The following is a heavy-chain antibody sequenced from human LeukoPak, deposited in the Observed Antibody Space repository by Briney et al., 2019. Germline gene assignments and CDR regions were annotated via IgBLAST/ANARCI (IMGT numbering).Heavy chain of an antibody. CDR2: IYYSGST. Sequence: SSETLSLTCTVSGGSISIGGYYWSWIRQHPGKGLEWIGYIYYSGSTYYNPSLKSRVTISVDTSKNQFSLKLSSVTAADTAVYYCARDGRRDGYNSVDWYFDLWGRGTLVTVSS. J-gene: IGHJ2*01. V-gene: IGHV4-31*03. CDR3: ARDGRRDGYNSVDWYFDL. D-gene: IGHD5-24*01. CDR1: GGSISIGGYY.